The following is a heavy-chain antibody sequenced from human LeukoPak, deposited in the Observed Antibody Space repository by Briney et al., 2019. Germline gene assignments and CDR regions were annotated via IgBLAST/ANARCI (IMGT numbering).Heavy chain of an antibody. J-gene: IGHJ3*02. CDR2: ISPSGGRT. CDR3: AKVLREDCSGGSCYSDAFDI. D-gene: IGHD2-15*01. Sequence: ASVKVSCKASGYTFTSYYMHWVRQAPGQGLEWMGIISPSGGRTSYAQKFQGRVTMTRDTSTSTVYMELSSLRSEDTAVYYCAKVLREDCSGGSCYSDAFDIWGQGTMVTVSS. V-gene: IGHV1-46*01. CDR1: GYTFTSYY.